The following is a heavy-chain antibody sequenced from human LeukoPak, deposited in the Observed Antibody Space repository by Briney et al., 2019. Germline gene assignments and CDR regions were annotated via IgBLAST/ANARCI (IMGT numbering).Heavy chain of an antibody. CDR2: IYYSGST. CDR1: GFTISSYY. D-gene: IGHD1-26*01. Sequence: PAESLSLTCAVSGFTISSYYMSWIRQPPGKGLEWIGYIYYSGSTNYNPSLKSRVTISVDTSKSQCSLKLSSVTAADTAVYYCARDRRPNSGSFCGSFDYWGQGTLVTVSS. J-gene: IGHJ4*02. CDR3: ARDRRPNSGSFCGSFDY. V-gene: IGHV4-59*01.